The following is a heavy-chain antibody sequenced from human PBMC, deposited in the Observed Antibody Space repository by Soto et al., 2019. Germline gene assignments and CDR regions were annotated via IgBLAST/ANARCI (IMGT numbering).Heavy chain of an antibody. Sequence: SETLSLTCSVSGGAINSDYYYWGWVRQPPGKGLEWIGYMYSSGSTYSNPSLKSPVAMSVDTSQNHFSLSLTSVTAADTAVYFCVRETDCATVDACHRYFDSWGQGIPVTAPQ. J-gene: IGHJ4*02. D-gene: IGHD2-15*01. V-gene: IGHV4-30-4*01. CDR1: GGAINSDYYY. CDR3: VRETDCATVDACHRYFDS. CDR2: MYSSGST.